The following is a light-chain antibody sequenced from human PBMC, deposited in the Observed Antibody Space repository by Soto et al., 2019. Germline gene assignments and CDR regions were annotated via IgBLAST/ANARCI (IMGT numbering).Light chain of an antibody. V-gene: IGKV3-11*01. J-gene: IGKJ5*01. CDR1: QSVSSY. CDR2: DAS. Sequence: EIVLTQSPATLSLSPGERATLSCRASQSVSSYLAWYQQKPGQAPRLLIYDASNRATGIPARFSGSGSGTDFTLTISSLETEDFAVYYCHQRSNWPLFFGQGTRLESK. CDR3: HQRSNWPLF.